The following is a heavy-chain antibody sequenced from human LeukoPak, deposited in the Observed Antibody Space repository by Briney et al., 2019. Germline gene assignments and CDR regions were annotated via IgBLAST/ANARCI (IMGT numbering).Heavy chain of an antibody. Sequence: GGSLRLSCAASGFTFDDYTMHWVRQAPGKGLEWVSLISWVGGSTYYADSVKGRFTISRDNSKNSLYLQMNSLRTEDTALYYCAKGALYGNPWYYYYMDVWGKGTTVTVSS. V-gene: IGHV3-43*01. D-gene: IGHD4-11*01. CDR2: ISWVGGST. CDR1: GFTFDDYT. J-gene: IGHJ6*03. CDR3: AKGALYGNPWYYYYMDV.